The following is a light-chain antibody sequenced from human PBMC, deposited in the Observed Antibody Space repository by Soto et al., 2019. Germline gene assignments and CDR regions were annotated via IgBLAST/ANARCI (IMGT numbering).Light chain of an antibody. Sequence: QSVLPQPPSASGTPGQRVTISCSGSSSNIGSNYVFWYQQLPGTAPNLLIYNNNQRPSGVPDRFSGSKSGTSASLAISGLRSEDEGDYYCAAWDDRLSAHYLFGTGTKLTVL. CDR3: AAWDDRLSAHYL. CDR1: SSNIGSNY. V-gene: IGLV1-47*02. CDR2: NNN. J-gene: IGLJ1*01.